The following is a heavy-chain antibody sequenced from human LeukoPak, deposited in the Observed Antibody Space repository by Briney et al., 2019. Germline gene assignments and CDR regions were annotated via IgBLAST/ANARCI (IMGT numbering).Heavy chain of an antibody. CDR3: ARGAYCSSTSCPPNVDY. D-gene: IGHD2-2*01. CDR1: GFTFSSYS. CDR2: ISSSSSTI. Sequence: PGGSLRLSCAASGFTFSSYSMNWVRQAPGKGLEWVSYISSSSSTIYYADSVKGRFTISRDNAKNSLYLQMNSLRAEDTAVYYCARGAYCSSTSCPPNVDYWGQGTLVTVSS. V-gene: IGHV3-48*01. J-gene: IGHJ4*02.